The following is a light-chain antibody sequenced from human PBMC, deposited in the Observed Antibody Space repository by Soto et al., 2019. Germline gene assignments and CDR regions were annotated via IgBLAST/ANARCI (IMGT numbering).Light chain of an antibody. J-gene: IGLJ1*01. Sequence: QSALTQPPSASGSPGQSVTISCTGTSSDVGGYNYVSWYQQHPGKAPRLMISEVSKRPSGVPDCFSGSKSGNTASLTVSGLQAEDEADYYCSSYAGSNNLGVFGTGTKVTVL. CDR1: SSDVGGYNY. V-gene: IGLV2-8*01. CDR3: SSYAGSNNLGV. CDR2: EVS.